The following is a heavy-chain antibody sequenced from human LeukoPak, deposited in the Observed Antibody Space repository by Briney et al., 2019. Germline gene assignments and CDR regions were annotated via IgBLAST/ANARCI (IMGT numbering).Heavy chain of an antibody. Sequence: SETLSLTCTVSGGSLSSYYWSWIRQPPGKGLEWIGYIYYSGSTNYNPSLKSRVTISVDTSKNQFSLKLSSVTAADTAVYYCARGSSGWSPIFDYWGQGTLVTVSS. CDR1: GGSLSSYY. D-gene: IGHD6-19*01. V-gene: IGHV4-59*01. CDR3: ARGSSGWSPIFDY. J-gene: IGHJ4*02. CDR2: IYYSGST.